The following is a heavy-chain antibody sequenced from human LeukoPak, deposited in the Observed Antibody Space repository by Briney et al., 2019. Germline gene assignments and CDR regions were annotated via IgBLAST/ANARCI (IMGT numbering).Heavy chain of an antibody. Sequence: GASVKVSCKASGYTFTSYGISWVRQAPGQGLEWMGWISAYNGNTNYAQKLQGRVTMTTDTSTSTAYMELRSLRSDDTAVYYCARDHRAYCGGGSCPNDYWGQGTLVTVSS. D-gene: IGHD2-15*01. CDR1: GYTFTSYG. V-gene: IGHV1-18*01. CDR3: ARDHRAYCGGGSCPNDY. CDR2: ISAYNGNT. J-gene: IGHJ4*02.